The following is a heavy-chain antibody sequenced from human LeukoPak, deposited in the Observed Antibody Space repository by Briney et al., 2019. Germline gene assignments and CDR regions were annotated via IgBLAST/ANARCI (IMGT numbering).Heavy chain of an antibody. CDR2: IYHSGST. V-gene: IGHV4-38-2*02. D-gene: IGHD3-3*01. CDR3: ARGTGYDEFWRGYSHFDH. Sequence: SETLSLTCTVSGYSISSGYYWGWIRQPPGKGLEWIGSIYHSGSTYYNPSLKSRVTISVDTSKNQFSLKLSSVTAADTAVYYCARGTGYDEFWRGYSHFDHWGQGTLVTVSS. J-gene: IGHJ4*02. CDR1: GYSISSGYY.